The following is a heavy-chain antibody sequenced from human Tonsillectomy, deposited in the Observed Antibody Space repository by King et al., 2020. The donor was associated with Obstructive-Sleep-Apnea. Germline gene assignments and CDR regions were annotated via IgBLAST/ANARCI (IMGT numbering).Heavy chain of an antibody. Sequence: QLQESGPGLVKPSETLSLTCTVSGGSISSYYWSWIRQPPGKGLEWIGYIYYSGSTDYNPSLKSRVTISVDTSKNQFSLKLSSVTVADTAMYYCARVEEWFGEFMTSYGMDVWGQGTTVTVSS. CDR3: ARVEEWFGEFMTSYGMDV. CDR1: GGSISSYY. D-gene: IGHD3-10*01. V-gene: IGHV4-59*01. J-gene: IGHJ6*02. CDR2: IYYSGST.